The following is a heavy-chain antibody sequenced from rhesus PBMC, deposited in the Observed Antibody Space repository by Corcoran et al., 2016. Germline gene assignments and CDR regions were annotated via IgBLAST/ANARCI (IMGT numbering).Heavy chain of an antibody. CDR2: IYGRVGST. V-gene: IGHV4-106*01. CDR1: GGSISDSYY. Sequence: QVQLQESGPGLVKPLETLSLTCAVSGGSISDSYYWIWIRQPPGKGLEWIGYIYGRVGSTYYNPSLKRRVTISTDTSKNQFSLRLSSVTAADTAVYYCARDYYNIWTGYHFDYWGQGVLVTVSS. CDR3: ARDYYNIWTGYHFDY. J-gene: IGHJ4*01. D-gene: IGHD3-3*01.